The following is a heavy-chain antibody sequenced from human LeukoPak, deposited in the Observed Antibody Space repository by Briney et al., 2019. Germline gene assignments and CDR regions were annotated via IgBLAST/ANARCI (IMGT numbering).Heavy chain of an antibody. CDR3: AKDHYYGSGSYSRWVYFDY. CDR2: ISWDGGST. V-gene: IGHV3-43*01. D-gene: IGHD3-10*01. CDR1: GFTFDDYT. J-gene: IGHJ4*02. Sequence: PGGSLRLSCAASGFTFDDYTMHWVRQAPGKGLEWVSLISWDGGSTYYADSVKGRFTISRDNSKNSLCLQMNSLRTEDTALYSCAKDHYYGSGSYSRWVYFDYWGQGTLVTVSS.